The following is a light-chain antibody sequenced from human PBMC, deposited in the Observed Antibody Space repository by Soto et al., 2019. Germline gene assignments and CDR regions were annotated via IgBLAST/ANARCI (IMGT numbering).Light chain of an antibody. Sequence: EIVMMQSPATLSVSPGERATLSCRASQSVSSNLAWYQQIPGQAPRLLIYGASTRATGTPARFSGSGSGTEFTLTVASLQSEDFVVYYCQQYDAWPLTFGGGTKVEI. CDR3: QQYDAWPLT. J-gene: IGKJ4*01. CDR2: GAS. V-gene: IGKV3-15*01. CDR1: QSVSSN.